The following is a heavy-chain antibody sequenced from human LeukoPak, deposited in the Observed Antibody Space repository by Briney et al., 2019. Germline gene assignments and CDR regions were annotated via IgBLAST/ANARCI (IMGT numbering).Heavy chain of an antibody. Sequence: ASVKVSCKASGGTFSSYAISWVRQAPGQGLEWMGGIIPIFGTANYAQKFQGRVTITADESTSTAYMELSCLRSEDTAVYYCASDNVGGSSWSFWGQGTLVTVSS. J-gene: IGHJ4*02. D-gene: IGHD6-13*01. CDR3: ASDNVGGSSWSF. V-gene: IGHV1-69*13. CDR1: GGTFSSYA. CDR2: IIPIFGTA.